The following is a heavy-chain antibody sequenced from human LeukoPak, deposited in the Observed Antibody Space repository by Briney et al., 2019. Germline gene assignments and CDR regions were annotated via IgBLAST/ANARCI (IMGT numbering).Heavy chain of an antibody. J-gene: IGHJ4*02. CDR3: ARVGDSSGYYFDY. CDR1: GGSISSGGYS. CDR2: IYDSGST. D-gene: IGHD3-22*01. V-gene: IGHV4-30-2*01. Sequence: PSETLSLTCAVSGGSISSGGYSWSWLRQPPGKGLEWIGYIYDSGSTYYNPSLKSRVTISVDRSKNQFSLKLSSVTAADTAVYYCARVGDSSGYYFDYWGQGTLVTVSS.